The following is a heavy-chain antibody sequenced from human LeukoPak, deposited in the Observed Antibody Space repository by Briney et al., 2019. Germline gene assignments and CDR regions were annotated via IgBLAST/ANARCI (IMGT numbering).Heavy chain of an antibody. Sequence: ASVKVSRKASGYTFTSYDINWVRQATGQGLEWMGWMNPNSGNTGYAQKFQGRVTITRNTSISTAYMELSSLRSDDTAVYYCARDLTHRRNYDNSGYQIVPAFWGQGTLVTVSS. J-gene: IGHJ4*02. CDR2: MNPNSGNT. V-gene: IGHV1-8*03. CDR3: ARDLTHRRNYDNSGYQIVPAF. CDR1: GYTFTSYD. D-gene: IGHD3-22*01.